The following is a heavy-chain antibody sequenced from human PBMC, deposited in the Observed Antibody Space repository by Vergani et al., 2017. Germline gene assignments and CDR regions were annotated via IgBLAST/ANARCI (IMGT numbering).Heavy chain of an antibody. Sequence: QVQLQQWGGGLLKPSETLSLTCVVNGGSFTSYHWTWIRQSPGEGLEWVGDIDHTGRLDYNPSLKRLLTMSVDKSRNQFSLTLNSVAATDTAIYFCARVNTETNGHLYYYYDMDVWGQGTAVPGS. CDR3: ARVNTETNGHLYYYYDMDV. CDR2: IDHTGRL. V-gene: IGHV4-34*01. CDR1: GGSFTSYH. J-gene: IGHJ6*02. D-gene: IGHD4-11*01.